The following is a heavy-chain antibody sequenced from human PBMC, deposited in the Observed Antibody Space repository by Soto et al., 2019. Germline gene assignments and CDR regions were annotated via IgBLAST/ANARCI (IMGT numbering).Heavy chain of an antibody. CDR1: GDSISNLDYF. Sequence: SETLSLTYSVSGDSISNLDYFWAWIRQPPGQALEYIGYIYKSATTYYNPSFESRVTISVDTSRSQFSINVTSVTAADAAVYFCARGRYCLTGRCFPNWFDSWGQGALVTVSS. D-gene: IGHD7-27*01. J-gene: IGHJ5*01. CDR2: IYKSATT. CDR3: ARGRYCLTGRCFPNWFDS. V-gene: IGHV4-30-4*01.